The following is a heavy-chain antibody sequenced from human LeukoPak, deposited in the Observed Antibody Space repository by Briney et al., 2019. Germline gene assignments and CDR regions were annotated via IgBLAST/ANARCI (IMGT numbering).Heavy chain of an antibody. J-gene: IGHJ5*02. CDR3: ATVRFGEFGWFDP. Sequence: ASVKVSCKASGYTFTSYDINWVRQATGQGLEWMGWMNPNSGNTGYAQKFQGRVTITRNTSISTAYMELSSLRSEDTAVYYCATVRFGEFGWFDPWGQGTLVTVSS. D-gene: IGHD3-10*01. CDR2: MNPNSGNT. CDR1: GYTFTSYD. V-gene: IGHV1-8*03.